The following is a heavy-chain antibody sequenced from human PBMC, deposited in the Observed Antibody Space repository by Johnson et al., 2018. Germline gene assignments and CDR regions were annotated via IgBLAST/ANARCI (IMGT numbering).Heavy chain of an antibody. V-gene: IGHV3-30*18. D-gene: IGHD1-26*01. CDR3: GKDRGWQGLYQYMDV. J-gene: IGHJ6*03. Sequence: QVQLVQSGGGVVQPGRSLRLSCAASGFTFSSYGMHWVRQAPGKGLESVAVISYAGSNKYYADSVKGRFTISRDNSKNTRYLQMHSLRADDTAVFYCGKDRGWQGLYQYMDVWAKGPRVPVSS. CDR2: ISYAGSNK. CDR1: GFTFSSYG.